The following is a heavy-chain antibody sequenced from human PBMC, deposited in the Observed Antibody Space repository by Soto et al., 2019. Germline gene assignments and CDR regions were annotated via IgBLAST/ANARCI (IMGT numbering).Heavy chain of an antibody. Sequence: GGSLRLSCEASRFIFSDYAMTWVRQAPGKGLEWVSSIGGPGTDTYYTDYVKGRFTISRDNSRDKLYLQMNSLRDDDTAIYYCVKDGISRNSVWDPFDVWGQGTMVTVSS. D-gene: IGHD4-4*01. CDR2: IGGPGTDT. V-gene: IGHV3-23*01. J-gene: IGHJ3*01. CDR3: VKDGISRNSVWDPFDV. CDR1: RFIFSDYA.